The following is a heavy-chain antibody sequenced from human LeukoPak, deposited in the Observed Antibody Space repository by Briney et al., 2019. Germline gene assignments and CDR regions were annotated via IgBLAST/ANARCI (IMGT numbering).Heavy chain of an antibody. J-gene: IGHJ4*02. V-gene: IGHV1-2*02. CDR2: INPNSGGT. Sequence: GASVKVSCKASGYTFTGYYMHWVRQAPGQGLEWKGGINPNSGGTNYAQKFQGRVTMTRDTSISTAYMELSRLRSDDTAVYYCARGGQWLLQPIDYWGQGTLVTVSS. CDR1: GYTFTGYY. CDR3: ARGGQWLLQPIDY. D-gene: IGHD3-22*01.